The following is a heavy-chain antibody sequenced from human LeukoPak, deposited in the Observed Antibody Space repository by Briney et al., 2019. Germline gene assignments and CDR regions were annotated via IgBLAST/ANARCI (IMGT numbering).Heavy chain of an antibody. V-gene: IGHV3-9*01. Sequence: GRSLRLSCAASGFTFDDYAMHWVRQAPGKGLEWVSGISWNSGSIGYADSVKGRFTISRDNAKNSLYLQMNSLRAEDTALYYCAKEDGSGNYSGYYYYGMDVWGQGTTVTVSS. D-gene: IGHD3-10*01. CDR1: GFTFDDYA. J-gene: IGHJ6*02. CDR3: AKEDGSGNYSGYYYYGMDV. CDR2: ISWNSGSI.